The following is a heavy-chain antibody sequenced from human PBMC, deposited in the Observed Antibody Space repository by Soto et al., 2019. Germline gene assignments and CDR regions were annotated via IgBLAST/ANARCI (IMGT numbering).Heavy chain of an antibody. Sequence: GASVKVSCKASGGTFSSYAISWVRQAPGQGLEWMGGIIPIFGTANYAQKFQGRVTITADESTSTAYMELSSLRSEDTAVYYCASQRRTDYGGHSHAFEIWGQGTMVTVSS. V-gene: IGHV1-69*13. D-gene: IGHD4-17*01. CDR3: ASQRRTDYGGHSHAFEI. CDR1: GGTFSSYA. CDR2: IIPIFGTA. J-gene: IGHJ3*02.